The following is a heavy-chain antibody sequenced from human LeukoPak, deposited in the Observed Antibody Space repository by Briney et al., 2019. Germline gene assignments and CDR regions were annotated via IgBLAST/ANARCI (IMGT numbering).Heavy chain of an antibody. CDR2: IYYSGST. CDR1: GGSISSYY. Sequence: SETLSLTCTVSGGSISSYYWSWIRQPPGKGLEWIGYIYYSGSTNYNPSLTSRVTISVDTSKNQFSLKLSSVTAADTAVYYCARPSTGYWYFDLWGRGTLVTVSS. CDR3: ARPSTGYWYFDL. D-gene: IGHD2-2*01. J-gene: IGHJ2*01. V-gene: IGHV4-59*01.